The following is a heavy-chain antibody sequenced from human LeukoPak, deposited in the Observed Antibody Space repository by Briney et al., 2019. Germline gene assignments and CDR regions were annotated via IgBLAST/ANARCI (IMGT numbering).Heavy chain of an antibody. Sequence: SETLSLTCAVYGGSFSGYYWSWIRQPPGRGLEWIGRIYTSGSTNYNPSLKSRVTMSVDTSKNQFSLKLSSVTAADTAVYYCARSMVRGSYYEYYFDYWGQGTLVTVSS. CDR1: GGSFSGYY. J-gene: IGHJ4*02. CDR3: ARSMVRGSYYEYYFDY. V-gene: IGHV4-59*10. CDR2: IYTSGST. D-gene: IGHD1-26*01.